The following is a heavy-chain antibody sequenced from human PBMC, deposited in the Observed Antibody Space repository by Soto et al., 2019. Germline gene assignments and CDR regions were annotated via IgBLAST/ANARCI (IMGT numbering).Heavy chain of an antibody. J-gene: IGHJ5*02. CDR3: AKAYYDSSGYPP. D-gene: IGHD3-22*01. Sequence: QVQLVESGGGVVQPGRSLRLSCAASGFTFNSYGMHWVRQAPGKGLEWVALISYDGNDKYYPDSVKGRFTISRDNSKNTLYLQMNSLRAEHTAVYYCAKAYYDSSGYPPWGQGTLVTVSS. CDR1: GFTFNSYG. V-gene: IGHV3-30*18. CDR2: ISYDGNDK.